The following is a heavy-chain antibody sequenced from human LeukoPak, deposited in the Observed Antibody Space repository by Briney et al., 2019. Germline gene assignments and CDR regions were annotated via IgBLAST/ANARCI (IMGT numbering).Heavy chain of an antibody. D-gene: IGHD6-19*01. CDR3: AKLAVAATIHDH. CDR1: ELTFDDYT. Sequence: GGSLRLSCAVSELTFDDYTMHWVRQAPGKGLEWVSGISWDGGSTYYTDSVKGRFAISRDNRKNSLYLQLNSLRTEDTALYFCAKLAVAATIHDHWGQGTLVTVSS. J-gene: IGHJ4*02. CDR2: ISWDGGST. V-gene: IGHV3-43*01.